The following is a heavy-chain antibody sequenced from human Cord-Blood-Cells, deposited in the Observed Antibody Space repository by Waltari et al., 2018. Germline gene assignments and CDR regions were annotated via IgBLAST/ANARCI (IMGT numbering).Heavy chain of an antibody. V-gene: IGHV4-34*01. Sequence: QVQLQQWGAGLLKPSATLSLTCAVYGGSFSGYYCSWIRQPPGKGLEWIGEINHSGSTNYNPSLKSRVTISVDTSKNQFSLKLSSVTAADTAVYYCARAGADFWSGYYDYWGQGTLVTVSS. CDR1: GGSFSGYY. CDR2: INHSGST. D-gene: IGHD3-3*01. J-gene: IGHJ4*02. CDR3: ARAGADFWSGYYDY.